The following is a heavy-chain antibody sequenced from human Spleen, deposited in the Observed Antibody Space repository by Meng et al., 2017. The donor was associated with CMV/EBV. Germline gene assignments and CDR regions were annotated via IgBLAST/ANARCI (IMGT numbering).Heavy chain of an antibody. V-gene: IGHV3-53*01. CDR3: ARALSSGWYSFDY. Sequence: GESLKISCAASGFIVSSSYMSWVRQSPGKGLEWISVIYSGGSTYYADSVKGRFTISRDNSKNTVYLQMNSLSAEDTAVYYCARALSSGWYSFDYWGQGTLVTVSS. CDR1: GFIVSSSY. CDR2: IYSGGST. J-gene: IGHJ4*02. D-gene: IGHD6-19*01.